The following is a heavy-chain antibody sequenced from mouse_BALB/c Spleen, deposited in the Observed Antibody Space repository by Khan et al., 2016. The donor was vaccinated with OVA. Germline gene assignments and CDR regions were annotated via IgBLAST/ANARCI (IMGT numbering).Heavy chain of an antibody. J-gene: IGHJ4*01. CDR2: ISSTGST. CDR1: GYSITSDYA. V-gene: IGHV3-2*02. CDR3: ARSLYYSYGDTLDF. D-gene: IGHD2-12*01. Sequence: VQLQQSGPGLVKPSQSLSLTCTVTGYSITSDYAWNWIRQFPGNKLEWMGYISSTGSTSYNPSLKSRISITRDTSKNQFFLQLKSVTTEDTATYYGARSLYYSYGDTLDFWGRGTSVTVSS.